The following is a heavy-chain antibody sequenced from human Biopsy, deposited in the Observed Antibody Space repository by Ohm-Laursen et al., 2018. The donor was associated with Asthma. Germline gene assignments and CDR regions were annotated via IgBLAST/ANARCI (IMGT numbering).Heavy chain of an antibody. CDR1: GFAFASYA. J-gene: IGHJ4*02. Sequence: SLRLSCTASGFAFASYAMYWVRQAPAKGLEWVSVIYSGGTSDTADSVRGRFTISRDFYKNTLYLQMDSLRAEDTAVYHCSRDVDLRSVYWSQGTLVTVSS. CDR3: SRDVDLRSVY. V-gene: IGHV3-53*01. D-gene: IGHD2-15*01. CDR2: IYSGGTS.